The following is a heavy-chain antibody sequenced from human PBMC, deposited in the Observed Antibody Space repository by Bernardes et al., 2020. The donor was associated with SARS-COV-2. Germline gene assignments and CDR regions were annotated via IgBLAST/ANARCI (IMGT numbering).Heavy chain of an antibody. J-gene: IGHJ4*02. D-gene: IGHD3-3*01. CDR1: GGSISSYY. CDR3: AGTSRITIFGVASVQGFDD. V-gene: IGHV4-59*01. Sequence: SETLSLTCTVSGGSISSYYWSWIRQPPGKGLEWIGYINYSGSTNSNPSLKSLVTISVDTSKNQFSLKLSHVTAAETAVYYGAGTSRITIFGVASVQGFDDWGQGTLVTVAS. CDR2: INYSGST.